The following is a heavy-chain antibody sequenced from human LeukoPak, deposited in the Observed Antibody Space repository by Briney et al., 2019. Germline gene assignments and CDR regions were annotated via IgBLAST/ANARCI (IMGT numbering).Heavy chain of an antibody. J-gene: IGHJ3*02. CDR2: IYYSGST. CDR1: GGSISSCY. D-gene: IGHD5-24*01. CDR3: ARGRGRWLQFDAFDI. Sequence: SETLSLTCTVSGGSISSCYWSWVRQPPGKGLEWIGYIYYSGSTNYNRSLKSRVTISVDTSKNQFSLKLSSVTAADTAVYYCARGRGRWLQFDAFDIWGQGTMVTVSS. V-gene: IGHV4-59*01.